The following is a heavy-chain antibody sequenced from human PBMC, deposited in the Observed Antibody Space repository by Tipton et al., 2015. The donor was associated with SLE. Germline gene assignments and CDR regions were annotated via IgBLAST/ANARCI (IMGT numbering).Heavy chain of an antibody. V-gene: IGHV4-34*01. CDR3: ARGSGGSGYYYSFPDY. CDR1: GGSFSGYY. J-gene: IGHJ4*02. CDR2: INHSGST. D-gene: IGHD3-22*01. Sequence: TLSLTCAVYGGSFSGYYWSWIRQPPGKGLEWIGEINHSGSTNYNPSLKSRVTISVDTFKNQFSLKLSSVTAADTAVYYCARGSGGSGYYYSFPDYWGQGTLVTVSS.